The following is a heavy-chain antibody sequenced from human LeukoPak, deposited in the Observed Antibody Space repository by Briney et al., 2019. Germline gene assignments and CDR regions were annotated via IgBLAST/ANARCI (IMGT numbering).Heavy chain of an antibody. J-gene: IGHJ6*02. CDR3: AREMAYSGYDHYYYYGMDV. D-gene: IGHD5-12*01. CDR1: GYTFTSYG. Sequence: GASVKVSCKASGYTFTSYGISCVRQAPGQGLEWMGWISAYNGNTNYAQKLQGRVTMTTDTSTSTAYMELRSLRSDDTAVYYCAREMAYSGYDHYYYYGMDVWGQGTTVTVSS. V-gene: IGHV1-18*01. CDR2: ISAYNGNT.